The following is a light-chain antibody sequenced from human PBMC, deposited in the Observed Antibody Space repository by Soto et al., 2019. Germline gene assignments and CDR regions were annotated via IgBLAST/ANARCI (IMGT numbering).Light chain of an antibody. J-gene: IGKJ2*01. CDR3: QQYNNWTPRYT. Sequence: IVMTQSPATLSVSPGERATLSCRASQTISNNLAWYQQKPGQAPRRLIYGASTRATGIPARFSGSGSGTEITLTISSLQSEDYAVYFCQQYNNWTPRYTFGQGTKLEI. CDR2: GAS. CDR1: QTISNN. V-gene: IGKV3-15*01.